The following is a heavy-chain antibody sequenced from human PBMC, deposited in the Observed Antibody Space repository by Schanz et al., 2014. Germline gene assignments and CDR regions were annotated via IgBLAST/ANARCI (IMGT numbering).Heavy chain of an antibody. CDR3: ARDRGHGDLPGDI. CDR2: ISYSGST. J-gene: IGHJ3*02. Sequence: QVQLQESGPGLVKPSPTLSLTCTVSGGSISSSNYYWGWIRQHPGKGLEWIGFISYSGSTYYNPSRKSRVTISVDTSKNQFSLNLSSATAADTAVYYCARDRGHGDLPGDIWGQGTMVTVSS. V-gene: IGHV4-31*03. D-gene: IGHD4-17*01. CDR1: GGSISSSNYY.